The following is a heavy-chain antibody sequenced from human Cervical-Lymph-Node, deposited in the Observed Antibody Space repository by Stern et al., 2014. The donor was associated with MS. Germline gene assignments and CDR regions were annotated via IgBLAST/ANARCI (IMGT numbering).Heavy chain of an antibody. V-gene: IGHV1-46*01. CDR2: VNPSDGST. CDR3: ARCISYVGRPYLEY. D-gene: IGHD4-23*01. CDR1: GYIFTSYF. Sequence: QVQLVQSGAEVKKPGASVKVSCKASGYIFTSYFMCWVRQAPGQGLEWLAIVNPSDGSTTSAQKFQGRVTMTRDTSTSTIYMELGSLRSEDTAVYYCARCISYVGRPYLEYWGQGTLVTVSS. J-gene: IGHJ4*02.